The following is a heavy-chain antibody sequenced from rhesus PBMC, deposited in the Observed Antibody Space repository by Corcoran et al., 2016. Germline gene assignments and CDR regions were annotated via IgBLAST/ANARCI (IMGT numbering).Heavy chain of an antibody. CDR2: VSNGGSRQ. V-gene: IGHV3-178*02. CDR1: GFTFSDYY. CDR3: AKEANSGSWSRFDV. D-gene: IGHD6-25*01. Sequence: EVQLVESGGGLAKPGGSLRLSCAASGFTFSDYYMDWVRQAPGKGLEGVSRVSNGGSRQWYEDPAKGRFTISRENAEKTLYLQMNSLRAEDTAVYYCAKEANSGSWSRFDVWGPGVLVTISS. J-gene: IGHJ5-1*01.